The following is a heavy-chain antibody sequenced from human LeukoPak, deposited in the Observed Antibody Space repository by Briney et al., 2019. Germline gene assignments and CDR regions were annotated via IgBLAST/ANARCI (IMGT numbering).Heavy chain of an antibody. Sequence: SETLSLTCTVSGGSISSYYWSWIRQPPGKGLEWIANIFYTGSTYYNPSLKSRVTISVDTSKNQFSLRLTSVTATDTAVYYCAKGAGPPWFDPWGQGTLVTVSS. CDR3: AKGAGPPWFDP. V-gene: IGHV4-59*04. D-gene: IGHD6-19*01. J-gene: IGHJ5*02. CDR1: GGSISSYY. CDR2: IFYTGST.